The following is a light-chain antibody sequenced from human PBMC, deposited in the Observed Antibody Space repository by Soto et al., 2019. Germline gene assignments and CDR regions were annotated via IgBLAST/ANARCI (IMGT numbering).Light chain of an antibody. CDR2: TAS. CDR1: QSISRN. J-gene: IGKJ4*01. Sequence: DIRMTQSPSSLSASVGDRVTITCRASQSISRNLNWYQQKPGKAPKLLIYTASSLHSWVPSRFSGSGSGTDFTLTISSLQPEDFATYYCHQSHITPLTFGGGTKVEIK. CDR3: HQSHITPLT. V-gene: IGKV1-39*01.